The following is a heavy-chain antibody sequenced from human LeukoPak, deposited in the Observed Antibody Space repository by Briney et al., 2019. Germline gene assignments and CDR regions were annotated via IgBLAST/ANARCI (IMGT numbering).Heavy chain of an antibody. CDR1: GFTFSNYW. Sequence: GWSLRLSCAASGFTFSNYWMHWVRQAPGKGLVWVSRINTDGSSTSYADSVKGRFTISRDNAKNTLYLQMNSLRAEDTAVYYCARDLRYCSSTSCYDPNFDYWGQGTLVTVSS. CDR2: INTDGSST. CDR3: ARDLRYCSSTSCYDPNFDY. J-gene: IGHJ4*02. D-gene: IGHD2-2*01. V-gene: IGHV3-74*01.